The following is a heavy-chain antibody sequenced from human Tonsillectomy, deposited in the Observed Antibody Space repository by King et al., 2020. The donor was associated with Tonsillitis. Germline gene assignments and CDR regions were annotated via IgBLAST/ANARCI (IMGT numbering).Heavy chain of an antibody. CDR2: LYYSGST. V-gene: IGHV4-39*01. Sequence: QLQESGPGLVKPSETLSLTFTVSGGSIGDDSYFWGWIRQPPGKGLEWIGSLYYSGSTYYSPSLKSRLTISVDTSKNQFSLKLNSVTAADTAVYYCARHLGRVDTADYWGQGTLVTVSS. J-gene: IGHJ4*02. D-gene: IGHD5-18*01. CDR3: ARHLGRVDTADY. CDR1: GGSIGDDSYF.